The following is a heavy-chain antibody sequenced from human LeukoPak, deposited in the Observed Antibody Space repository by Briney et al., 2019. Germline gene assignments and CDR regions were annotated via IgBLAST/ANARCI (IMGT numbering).Heavy chain of an antibody. CDR2: FDPEDGET. D-gene: IGHD6-19*01. Sequence: GASVKVSCKVSGYTLTELSMHWVRQAPGKGLEWVGGFDPEDGETIYAQKFQGRVTMTEDTSTDTTYMELSSLRSEDTAVYYCATDSSIAVAGYYYYYGMDVWGQGTTVTVSS. CDR3: ATDSSIAVAGYYYYYGMDV. CDR1: GYTLTELS. V-gene: IGHV1-24*01. J-gene: IGHJ6*02.